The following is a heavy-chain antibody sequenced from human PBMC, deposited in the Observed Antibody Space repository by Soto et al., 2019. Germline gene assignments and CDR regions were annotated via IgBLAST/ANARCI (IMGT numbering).Heavy chain of an antibody. CDR2: IYYSGST. J-gene: IGHJ4*02. CDR3: ARGETQQQRDY. V-gene: IGHV4-39*07. CDR1: GGSISSRGYY. D-gene: IGHD6-13*01. Sequence: SETLSLTCTVSGGSISSRGYYWGWIRQPPGKGLEWIGTIYYSGSTYYNPSLKSRVTISVDTSKNQFSLKLSSVTAADTAVYYCARGETQQQRDYWGQGTLVTVSS.